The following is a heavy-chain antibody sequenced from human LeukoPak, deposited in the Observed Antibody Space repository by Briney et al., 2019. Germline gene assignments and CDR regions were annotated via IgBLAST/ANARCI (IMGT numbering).Heavy chain of an antibody. Sequence: SQTLSLTCTVSGGSISSGDYYWSWIRQPPGKGLEWIGYIYYSGSTYYNPSLKSRVTISVDTSKNQFSLKLSSVTAADTAVYYCARDRNYYDSRGYYFDYWGQGTLVTVSS. CDR1: GGSISSGDYY. CDR3: ARDRNYYDSRGYYFDY. D-gene: IGHD3-22*01. CDR2: IYYSGST. V-gene: IGHV4-30-4*08. J-gene: IGHJ4*02.